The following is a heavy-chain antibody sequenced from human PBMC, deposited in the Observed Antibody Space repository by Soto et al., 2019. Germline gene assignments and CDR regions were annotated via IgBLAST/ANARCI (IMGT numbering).Heavy chain of an antibody. D-gene: IGHD2-2*01. CDR1: GFTFSTYS. Sequence: GSLRLSCAASGFTFSTYSMDWVRQAPGKGLEWVSYISSSSGSIYYADSVKGRFTISRDNAKNSLYLQMNSLRAEDTAVYYCARVIKYQVLTPYYFDYWGQGILVTVSS. CDR3: ARVIKYQVLTPYYFDY. J-gene: IGHJ4*02. V-gene: IGHV3-48*01. CDR2: ISSSSGSI.